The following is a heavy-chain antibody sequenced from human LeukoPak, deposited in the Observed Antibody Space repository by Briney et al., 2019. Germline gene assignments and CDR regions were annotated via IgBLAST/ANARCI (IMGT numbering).Heavy chain of an antibody. V-gene: IGHV1-69*13. CDR1: GGTFNNYA. CDR3: ARGWWPVDLHAFDI. Sequence: GASVKVSCKASGGTFNNYAISWVRQAPGQGLEWMGGIIPLFDITNNAQKYQGRVTITADESTNTVYMDLSSLRSEDTALYYCARGWWPVDLHAFDIWGQGTMVTVSS. CDR2: IIPLFDIT. D-gene: IGHD6-19*01. J-gene: IGHJ3*02.